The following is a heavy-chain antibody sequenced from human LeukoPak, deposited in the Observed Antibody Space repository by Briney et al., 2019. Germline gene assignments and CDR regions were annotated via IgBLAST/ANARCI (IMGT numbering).Heavy chain of an antibody. D-gene: IGHD5-24*01. Sequence: GRSLRLSCAASGSTFDDYAMHWVRQAPGKGLEWVSGISWNSGSIGYADSVKGRFTISRDNAKNSLYLQMNSLRAEDTALYYCAKDIRRWLQSSYFDYWGQGTLVTVSS. V-gene: IGHV3-9*01. J-gene: IGHJ4*02. CDR2: ISWNSGSI. CDR3: AKDIRRWLQSSYFDY. CDR1: GSTFDDYA.